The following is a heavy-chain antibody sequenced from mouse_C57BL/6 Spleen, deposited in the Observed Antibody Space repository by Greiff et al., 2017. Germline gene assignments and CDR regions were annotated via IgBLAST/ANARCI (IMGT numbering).Heavy chain of an antibody. CDR3: ARPYYYGSSWYFDV. Sequence: EVMLVESGGGLVQPGGSLKLSCAASGFTFSDYYMYWVRQTPEKRLEWVAYISNGGGSTYYPDTVKGRFTISRDNAKNTLYLQMSRLKSEDTAMYYCARPYYYGSSWYFDVWGTGTTVTVSS. CDR2: ISNGGGST. D-gene: IGHD1-1*01. V-gene: IGHV5-12*01. J-gene: IGHJ1*03. CDR1: GFTFSDYY.